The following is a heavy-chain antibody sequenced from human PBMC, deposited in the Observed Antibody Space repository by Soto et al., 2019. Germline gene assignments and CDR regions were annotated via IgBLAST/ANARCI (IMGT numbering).Heavy chain of an antibody. J-gene: IGHJ4*02. D-gene: IGHD3-16*01. CDR1: GGTMSSWY. CDR2: IYYSGST. V-gene: IGHV4-59*08. Sequence: PSETLSLTCTVSGGTMSSWYWSWIRQPPGKGLEWIGYIYYSGSTNCNPSLKSRVTISVDTSKNQFSLKLSSVTAADTAVYYCARRYVSAIDYWGKETLFTVSS. CDR3: ARRYVSAIDY.